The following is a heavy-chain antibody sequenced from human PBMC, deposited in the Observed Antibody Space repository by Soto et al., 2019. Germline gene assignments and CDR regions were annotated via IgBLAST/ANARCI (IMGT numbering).Heavy chain of an antibody. D-gene: IGHD5-18*01. J-gene: IGHJ4*02. CDR1: GGSISSGDYY. CDR3: ARGGYSYGYDY. V-gene: IGHV4-30-4*01. CDR2: IYYSGST. Sequence: QVQLQESGPGLVKPSQTLSLTCTVSGGSISSGDYYWSWIRQPPGQGLEWIGYIYYSGSTYYNPSLKSRVTIAVDTSKNQLSRKLSSVTAADPALYYCARGGYSYGYDYWGQGTLVTVSS.